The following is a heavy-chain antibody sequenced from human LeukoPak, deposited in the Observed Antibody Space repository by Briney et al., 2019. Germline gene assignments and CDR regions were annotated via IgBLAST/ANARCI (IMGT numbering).Heavy chain of an antibody. CDR1: GGSISSYY. Sequence: PSETLSLTCTVSGGSISSYYWSWIRQPPGKGLEWIGYIYTSGSTNYNPSLKSRVTISVDTSKNQFSLKLSSVTAADTAVYYCARLDSSGYYFPPGAFDIWGQGTMVTVSS. J-gene: IGHJ3*02. V-gene: IGHV4-4*09. CDR2: IYTSGST. D-gene: IGHD3-22*01. CDR3: ARLDSSGYYFPPGAFDI.